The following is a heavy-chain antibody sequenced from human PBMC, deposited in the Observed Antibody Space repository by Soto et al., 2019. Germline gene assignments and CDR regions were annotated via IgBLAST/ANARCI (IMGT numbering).Heavy chain of an antibody. CDR3: AKVAGGLGYFDL. CDR2: ISASGGNI. D-gene: IGHD3-16*01. J-gene: IGHJ2*01. V-gene: IGHV3-23*01. Sequence: GGSLRLSCVASGFIFSDYAMTWVRQAPGKGLQWVATISASGGNIEYADSLKGRFTISRDNSKNAVYLQLSGLTADDTAVHYCAKVAGGLGYFDLWGRGTLVTVSS. CDR1: GFIFSDYA.